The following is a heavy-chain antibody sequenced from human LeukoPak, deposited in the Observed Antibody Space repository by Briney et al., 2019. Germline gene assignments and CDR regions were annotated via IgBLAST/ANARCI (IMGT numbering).Heavy chain of an antibody. J-gene: IGHJ5*02. Sequence: GASVKVSCKASGYTFTSYGISWVRQAPGQGLEWMGWISAYDGNTNYAQKLQGRVTMTTDTSTSTAYMELRSLRSDDTAVYYCARNSSGWYGDWFDPWGQGTLVTVSS. CDR1: GYTFTSYG. V-gene: IGHV1-18*01. D-gene: IGHD6-19*01. CDR3: ARNSSGWYGDWFDP. CDR2: ISAYDGNT.